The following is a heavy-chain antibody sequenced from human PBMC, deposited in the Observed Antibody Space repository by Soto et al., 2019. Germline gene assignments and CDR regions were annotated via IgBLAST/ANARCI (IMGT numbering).Heavy chain of an antibody. V-gene: IGHV1-18*01. CDR1: GYSFTSYG. D-gene: IGHD2-15*01. Sequence: GASVKVSCKASGYSFTSYGISWVRQAPGQGLEWMGWISAYNGDTNYAQNLQGRVTMTTETSTSTAYMELRSLRSDDTAVYYCARDRRGCIGGSCYYYYGMEVWGQGTTVTVSS. CDR3: ARDRRGCIGGSCYYYYGMEV. CDR2: ISAYNGDT. J-gene: IGHJ6*02.